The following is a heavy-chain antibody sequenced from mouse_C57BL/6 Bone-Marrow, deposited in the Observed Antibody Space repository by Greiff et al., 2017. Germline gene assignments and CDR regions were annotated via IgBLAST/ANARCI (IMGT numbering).Heavy chain of an antibody. V-gene: IGHV1-5*01. J-gene: IGHJ2*01. CDR2: IYPGNSDT. CDR1: GYTFTSYW. D-gene: IGHD2-4*01. CDR3: TRSGGLRG. Sequence: EVQLQQSGTVLARPGASVKMSCKTSGYTFTSYWMHWVKQRHGQGLEWIGAIYPGNSDTSSNQKFKGQAKLTAVTAASTAYMELSSLTNEASAVYYCTRSGGLRGWGQGTTLTVSS.